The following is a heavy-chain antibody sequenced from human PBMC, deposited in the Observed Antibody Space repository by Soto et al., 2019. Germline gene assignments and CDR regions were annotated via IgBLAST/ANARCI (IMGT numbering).Heavy chain of an antibody. D-gene: IGHD6-19*01. J-gene: IGHJ5*02. V-gene: IGHV1-3*01. CDR3: ARVTWSSPWFDP. CDR1: GYTFTSYA. Sequence: ASVKVSCKASGYTFTSYAMHWVRQAPGQRLEWMGWINAGNGNTKYSQKFQGRVTITRDTSASTAYMELSSLRSEDTAVYYCARVTWSSPWFDPWGQGTLVTVSS. CDR2: INAGNGNT.